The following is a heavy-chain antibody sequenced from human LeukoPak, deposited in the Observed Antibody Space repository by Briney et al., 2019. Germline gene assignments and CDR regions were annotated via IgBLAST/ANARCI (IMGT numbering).Heavy chain of an antibody. D-gene: IGHD1-14*01. CDR1: GYIFTDYY. Sequence: GASVKVSCKASGYIFTDYYMHWVRQAPGQELGWMGRINPNSGGTNYAQKFQGRVTMTRDTSISTAYTELSSLRSEDTATYYCARDRSGVPPDPFDYWGQGTLVTVSS. J-gene: IGHJ4*02. V-gene: IGHV1/OR15-1*02. CDR3: ARDRSGVPPDPFDY. CDR2: INPNSGGT.